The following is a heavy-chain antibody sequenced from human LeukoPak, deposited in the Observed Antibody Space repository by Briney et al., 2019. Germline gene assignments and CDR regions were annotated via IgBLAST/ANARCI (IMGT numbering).Heavy chain of an antibody. J-gene: IGHJ4*02. CDR3: ARDSHYYDSSGLIDY. V-gene: IGHV4-34*01. Sequence: PPETLSLTCAVYGGSFSGYYWSWICQPPAKGLEWIGEINHSGSTNYNPSLKSRVTISVDTSRNQFSLKLSSVTAADTAVYYCARDSHYYDSSGLIDYWGQGTLVTVSS. CDR2: INHSGST. CDR1: GGSFSGYY. D-gene: IGHD3-22*01.